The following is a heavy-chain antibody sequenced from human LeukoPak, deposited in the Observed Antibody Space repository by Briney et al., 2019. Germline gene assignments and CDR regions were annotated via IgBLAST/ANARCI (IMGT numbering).Heavy chain of an antibody. V-gene: IGHV3-21*04. J-gene: IGHJ4*02. CDR3: AKEMGFKIREVMLGFFEY. CDR1: GFTFSSYS. Sequence: PGGSLRLSCAASGFTFSSYSMNWVRQAPGKGLEWVSSISSSSSYIYYADSVKGRFTISRDNSKKTLYLEMNSLRAEDTAVYYCAKEMGFKIREVMLGFFEYWGQGTLVTVSS. D-gene: IGHD3-10*01. CDR2: ISSSSSYI.